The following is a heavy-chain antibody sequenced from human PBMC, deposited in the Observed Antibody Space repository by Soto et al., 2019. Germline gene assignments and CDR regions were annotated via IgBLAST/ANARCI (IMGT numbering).Heavy chain of an antibody. CDR3: ASGYYGSGTDYNGMDV. V-gene: IGHV1-69*13. Sequence: ASVKVSCKASGGSFSNYAVSWVRQAPGQGLEWMGGTIPIFGTANYAQKFQARVTITADESTSTAYMELSSLRSEDTAVYYCASGYYGSGTDYNGMDVWGQGTTVTVSS. CDR1: GGSFSNYA. CDR2: TIPIFGTA. D-gene: IGHD3-10*01. J-gene: IGHJ6*02.